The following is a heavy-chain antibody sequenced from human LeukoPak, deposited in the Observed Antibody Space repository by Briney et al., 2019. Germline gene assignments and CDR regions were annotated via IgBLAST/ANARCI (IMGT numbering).Heavy chain of an antibody. Sequence: GGSLRLSCAASGFTFSSYWMSWVRQAPGKGLEWVANIKQDGREKYYVDSVKGRFTISRDNAKNSLYLQMNSLRAEDTAVYYCARDRPSWDYERYYYYGMDVWGQGTTVTVSS. CDR3: ARDRPSWDYERYYYYGMDV. CDR2: IKQDGREK. CDR1: GFTFSSYW. V-gene: IGHV3-7*03. D-gene: IGHD4-17*01. J-gene: IGHJ6*02.